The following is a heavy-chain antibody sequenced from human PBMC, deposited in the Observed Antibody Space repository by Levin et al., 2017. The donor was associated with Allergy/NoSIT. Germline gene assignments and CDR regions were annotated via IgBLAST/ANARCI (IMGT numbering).Heavy chain of an antibody. D-gene: IGHD1-26*01. CDR2: IYYSGST. CDR3: ARHSSYSGSYARPFFDY. J-gene: IGHJ4*02. V-gene: IGHV4-59*08. CDR1: GGSISSYY. Sequence: RSGGSLRLSCTVSGGSISSYYWSWIRQPPGKGLEWIGYIYYSGSTNYNPSLKSRVTISVDTSKNQFSLKLSSVTAADTAVYYCARHSSYSGSYARPFFDYWGQGTLVTVSS.